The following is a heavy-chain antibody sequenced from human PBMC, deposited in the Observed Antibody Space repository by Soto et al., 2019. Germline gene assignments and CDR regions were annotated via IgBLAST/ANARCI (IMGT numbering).Heavy chain of an antibody. CDR1: GFTFSSYG. D-gene: IGHD5-18*01. CDR3: AKDFGYSYGSSDY. J-gene: IGHJ4*02. Sequence: GGSLRLSCAASGFTFSSYGMHWVRQAPGKGLEWVAVISYDGSNKYYADSVKGRFTISRDNSKNTLYLQMNSLRAEDTAVYYCAKDFGYSYGSSDYWGQGTLVTVSS. V-gene: IGHV3-30*18. CDR2: ISYDGSNK.